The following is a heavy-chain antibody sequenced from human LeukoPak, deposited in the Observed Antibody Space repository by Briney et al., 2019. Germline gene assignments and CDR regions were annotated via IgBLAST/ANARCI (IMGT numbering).Heavy chain of an antibody. V-gene: IGHV4-59*01. D-gene: IGHD2-2*01. CDR3: AGAIQRYCSSTSCYYDAFDI. CDR1: GGSISSYY. Sequence: SETLSLTCTASGGSISSYYWSWIRQPPGKGLEWIGYIYYSGSTNYNPSLKSRVTISVDTSKNQFSLKLSSVTAADTAVYYCAGAIQRYCSSTSCYYDAFDIWGQGTMVTVSS. J-gene: IGHJ3*02. CDR2: IYYSGST.